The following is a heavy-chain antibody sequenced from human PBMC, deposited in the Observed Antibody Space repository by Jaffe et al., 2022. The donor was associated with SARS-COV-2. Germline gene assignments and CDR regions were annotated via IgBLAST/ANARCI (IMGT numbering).Heavy chain of an antibody. D-gene: IGHD6-19*01. Sequence: EVQLVESGGGLVQPGRSLRLSCAASGFTFDDYAMHWVRQAPGKGLEWVSGISWNSGSIGYADSVKGRFTISRDNAKNSLYLQMNSLRAEDTALYYCAKDTVGGYSSGWDDAFDIWGQGTMVTVSS. CDR2: ISWNSGSI. V-gene: IGHV3-9*01. J-gene: IGHJ3*02. CDR3: AKDTVGGYSSGWDDAFDI. CDR1: GFTFDDYA.